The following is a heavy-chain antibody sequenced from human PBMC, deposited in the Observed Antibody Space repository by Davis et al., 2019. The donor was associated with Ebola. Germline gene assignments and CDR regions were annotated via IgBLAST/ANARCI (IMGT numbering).Heavy chain of an antibody. CDR2: IIPMFHTP. Sequence: SVKVSCKGSGDTFNSDALSWVRQAPGQGLEWMGGIIPMFHTPNYAQKFQGRVTITADKSTSTAYMELSSLRSEDTAVYYCAREATYTSNDSSGYWGQGTLVTVSS. J-gene: IGHJ4*02. D-gene: IGHD3-22*01. V-gene: IGHV1-69*06. CDR1: GDTFNSDA. CDR3: AREATYTSNDSSGY.